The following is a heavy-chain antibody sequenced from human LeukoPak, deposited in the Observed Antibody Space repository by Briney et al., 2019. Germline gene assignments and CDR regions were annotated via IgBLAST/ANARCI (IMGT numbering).Heavy chain of an antibody. CDR1: GYTFTGYY. V-gene: IGHV1-69*13. CDR2: TIPIFGTV. J-gene: IGHJ6*03. D-gene: IGHD6-13*01. CDR3: ASNILATGSDYYYLEV. Sequence: SVKVSCKASGYTFTGYYMHWVRQAPGQGLEWMGGTIPIFGTVNYAEKFQGRVTITADEYTRTAYMEVRSLRSEDTAVYYCASNILATGSDYYYLEVWGKGTTVTVSS.